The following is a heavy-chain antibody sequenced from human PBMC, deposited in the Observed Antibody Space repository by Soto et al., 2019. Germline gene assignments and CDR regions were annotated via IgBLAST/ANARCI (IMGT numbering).Heavy chain of an antibody. CDR3: ARGQRFSDWFDP. CDR2: IYSSGNT. J-gene: IGHJ5*02. V-gene: IGHV4-4*07. CDR1: GGTISGYY. D-gene: IGHD3-3*01. Sequence: AETLSLTCSVSGGTISGYYWTWIRQPAGKGLEWIGRIYSSGNTKYNPSLQSRVTMSLDTSNNQFSLRLTSVTAADTAVYYCARGQRFSDWFDPWGQGTLVTVSS.